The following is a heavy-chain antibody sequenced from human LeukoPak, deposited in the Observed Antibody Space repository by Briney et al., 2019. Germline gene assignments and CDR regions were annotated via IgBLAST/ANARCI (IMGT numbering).Heavy chain of an antibody. Sequence: SETLSLTCTVSGYSISSGYYWGWIRQPPGKGLEWIESIYHSGSTYYNPSLKSRVTISVDTSKNQFSLKLSSVTAADTAVYYCARRRGFVGGYYYYGMDVWGQGTTVTVSS. J-gene: IGHJ6*02. V-gene: IGHV4-38-2*02. CDR3: ARRRGFVGGYYYYGMDV. D-gene: IGHD3-10*01. CDR2: IYHSGST. CDR1: GYSISSGYY.